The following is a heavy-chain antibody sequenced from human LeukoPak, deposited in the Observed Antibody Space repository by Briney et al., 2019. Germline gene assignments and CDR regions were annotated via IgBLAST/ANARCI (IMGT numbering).Heavy chain of an antibody. Sequence: GGSLRLSCAASGFTFSRHAMSWVRQAPGKGLEWVSTTGLNSVNALCAESVQGRFSISRDNSKNTLDLQMDNLRVDDTAVYYCAKGDDIGKHPTRAYYFDTWGQGTLVTVSS. CDR2: TGLNSVNA. CDR1: GFTFSRHA. J-gene: IGHJ4*02. D-gene: IGHD5-24*01. CDR3: AKGDDIGKHPTRAYYFDT. V-gene: IGHV3-23*01.